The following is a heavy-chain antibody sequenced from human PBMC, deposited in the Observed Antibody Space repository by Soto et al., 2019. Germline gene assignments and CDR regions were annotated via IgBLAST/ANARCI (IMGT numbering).Heavy chain of an antibody. J-gene: IGHJ6*02. D-gene: IGHD2-15*01. CDR2: ISSSSSYI. Sequence: GGSLRLSCAASGFTFSSYSMNWVRQAPGKGLEWVSSISSSSSYIYYADSVKGRFTISRDNAKNSLYLQMNSLRAEDTAVYYCARDSCSGGSCYSAYYGTDVWGQGTTVTVSS. CDR3: ARDSCSGGSCYSAYYGTDV. V-gene: IGHV3-21*01. CDR1: GFTFSSYS.